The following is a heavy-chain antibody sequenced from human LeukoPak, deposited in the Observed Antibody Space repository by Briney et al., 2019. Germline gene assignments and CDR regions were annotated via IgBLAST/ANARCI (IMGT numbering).Heavy chain of an antibody. CDR3: ARVIATRPHYHYYMDV. CDR1: GLTFRDHY. CDR2: IINSGRTI. V-gene: IGHV3-11*04. J-gene: IGHJ6*03. D-gene: IGHD6-6*01. Sequence: GGSVTLFCAPSGLTFRDHYMRWIRHAPGEGLECVSYIINSGRTIYYAVSVKGRFTISRGNAENSMYLQMNGLRAEDTAVYYCARVIATRPHYHYYMDVWGKGTTVTVSS.